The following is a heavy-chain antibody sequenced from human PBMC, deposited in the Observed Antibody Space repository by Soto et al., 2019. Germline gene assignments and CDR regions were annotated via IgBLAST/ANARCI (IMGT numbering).Heavy chain of an antibody. D-gene: IGHD1-26*01. Sequence: GGSLRLSCAASGFTFNSYGMHWVRQGPGNGLEWVAFISYDSTKTYYADSVKGRFTISRDNSNSALYVQMNSLTGEDTAVYYCARTRSAWSDFHYYSLDVWGQGTMVTVSS. V-gene: IGHV3-30*03. CDR3: ARTRSAWSDFHYYSLDV. J-gene: IGHJ6*02. CDR2: ISYDSTKT. CDR1: GFTFNSYG.